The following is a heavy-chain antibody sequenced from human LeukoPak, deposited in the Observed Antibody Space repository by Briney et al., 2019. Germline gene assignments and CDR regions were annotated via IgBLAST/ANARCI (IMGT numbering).Heavy chain of an antibody. V-gene: IGHV4-39*07. D-gene: IGHD3-16*02. CDR1: GGSISSYY. J-gene: IGHJ4*02. Sequence: PSETLSLTCTVSGGSISSYYWSWIRQPPGKGLEWIGSIYYSGSTYYNPSLKSRVTISVDTSKNQFSLKLSSVTAADTAVYYCARGLFYRYPYYFDYWGQGTLVTVSS. CDR3: ARGLFYRYPYYFDY. CDR2: IYYSGST.